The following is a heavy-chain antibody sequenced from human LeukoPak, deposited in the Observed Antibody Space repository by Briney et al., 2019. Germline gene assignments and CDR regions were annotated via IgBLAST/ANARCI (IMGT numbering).Heavy chain of an antibody. V-gene: IGHV4-59*01. J-gene: IGHJ4*02. Sequence: PSETLSLTCTVSGGSISTYYWSWIRQPPGKGLEWIGYIYDSGSTNYNPSLKSRVTISVDTSNNQFSLKLSSVTAADTAVYYCARLSIVGATQAFDYWGQGTLVTVSS. CDR1: GGSISTYY. CDR2: IYDSGST. D-gene: IGHD1-26*01. CDR3: ARLSIVGATQAFDY.